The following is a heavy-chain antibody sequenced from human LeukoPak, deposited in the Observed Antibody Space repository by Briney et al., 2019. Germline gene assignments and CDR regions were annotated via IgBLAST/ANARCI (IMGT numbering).Heavy chain of an antibody. V-gene: IGHV4-34*01. Sequence: ESLSLTRALYGGSSSGYYWTWSRHPPGKGREWSGEINHSGSTNYNPPLKSRVTISVDPSKNQISLKLSSVTAADTAVYYCARRCRIGSGWFYDYWGQGTLVTVSS. CDR3: ARRCRIGSGWFYDY. CDR1: GGSSSGYY. J-gene: IGHJ4*02. D-gene: IGHD6-19*01. CDR2: INHSGST.